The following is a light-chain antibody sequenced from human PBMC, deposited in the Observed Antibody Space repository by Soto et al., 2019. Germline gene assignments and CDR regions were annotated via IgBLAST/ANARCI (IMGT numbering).Light chain of an antibody. Sequence: EIVRRRSPATRSVSPGERATFSSRASESVTTNLAWYQQKPGQAPRFLIYGASTRATVIPARFSGSGSGTEFTLTISSLQSEDFAVYYCQHYHNWPRTFGQGTKVEIK. CDR3: QHYHNWPRT. CDR2: GAS. J-gene: IGKJ1*01. CDR1: ESVTTN. V-gene: IGKV3-15*01.